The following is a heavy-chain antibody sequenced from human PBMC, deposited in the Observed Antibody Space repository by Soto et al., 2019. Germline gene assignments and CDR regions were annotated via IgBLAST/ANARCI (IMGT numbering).Heavy chain of an antibody. Sequence: NPSETLSLTCTVSGGSISSYYWSWIRQPPGKGLEWTGYIYYSGSTNYNPSLKSRVTISVDTSKNQFSLKLSSVTAADTAVYYCARGYSGLLWFGGALDYWGQGTLVTVSS. J-gene: IGHJ4*02. CDR3: ARGYSGLLWFGGALDY. CDR1: GGSISSYY. D-gene: IGHD3-10*01. V-gene: IGHV4-59*01. CDR2: IYYSGST.